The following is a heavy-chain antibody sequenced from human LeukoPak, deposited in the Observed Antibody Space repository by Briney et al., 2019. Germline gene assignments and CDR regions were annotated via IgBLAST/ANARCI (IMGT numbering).Heavy chain of an antibody. Sequence: SVKVSCKASGGTFSSYAISWVRQAPGQGLEWMGRIIPIFGTANYAQKFQGRVTITADESTSTAYMELSSLRSEDTAVYYCARGIAARRGRYYYYYYMDVWGKGTTVTVSS. CDR2: IIPIFGTA. CDR1: GGTFSSYA. D-gene: IGHD6-6*01. J-gene: IGHJ6*03. V-gene: IGHV1-69*13. CDR3: ARGIAARRGRYYYYYYMDV.